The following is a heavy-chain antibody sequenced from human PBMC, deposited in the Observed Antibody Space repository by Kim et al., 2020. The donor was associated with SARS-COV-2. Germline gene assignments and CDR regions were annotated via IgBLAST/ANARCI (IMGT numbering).Heavy chain of an antibody. V-gene: IGHV3-23*01. CDR1: GFTFSSYA. D-gene: IGHD6-19*01. CDR2: ISGSGGST. CDR3: AKDHGSGWYPFGLFFDY. Sequence: GGSLRLSCAASGFTFSSYAMSWVRQAPGKGLEWVSAISGSGGSTYYADSVKGRFTISRDNSKNTLYLQMNSLRAEDTAVYYCAKDHGSGWYPFGLFFDYWGQGTLVTVSS. J-gene: IGHJ4*02.